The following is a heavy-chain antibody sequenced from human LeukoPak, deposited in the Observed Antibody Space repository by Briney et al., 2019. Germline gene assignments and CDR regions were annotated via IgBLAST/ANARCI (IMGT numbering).Heavy chain of an antibody. D-gene: IGHD5-24*01. CDR2: ISSSGSTI. V-gene: IGHV3-11*04. Sequence: GGSLRLSCAASGFTFSDYYMSWIRQAPGKGLEWVSYISSSGSTIYYADSVKGRFTISRDNAKKSLYLQMNSLRAEDTAVYYCARDNSVRDEAWWFNPWGQGTLVTVSS. CDR1: GFTFSDYY. CDR3: ARDNSVRDEAWWFNP. J-gene: IGHJ5*02.